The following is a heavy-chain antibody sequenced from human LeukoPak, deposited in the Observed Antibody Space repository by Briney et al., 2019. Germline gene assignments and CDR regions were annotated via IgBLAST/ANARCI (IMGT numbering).Heavy chain of an antibody. CDR3: AREGDAFDI. Sequence: PGGSLRLSCAASGFTFSTYGIHWVRQAPGKGLEWVANMRQDGSDKYYVDSVRGRFTVSRDNAKNSLYLQMNSLRAEDTAVYYCAREGDAFDIWGQGTMVTVSS. CDR1: GFTFSTYG. J-gene: IGHJ3*02. CDR2: MRQDGSDK. V-gene: IGHV3-7*01.